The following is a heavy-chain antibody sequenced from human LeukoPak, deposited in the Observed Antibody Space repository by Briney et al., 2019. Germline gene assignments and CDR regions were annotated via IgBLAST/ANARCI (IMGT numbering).Heavy chain of an antibody. CDR3: AKALRDLEWLTGELDV. CDR2: IGGSDSDT. V-gene: IGHV3-23*01. D-gene: IGHD3-3*01. CDR1: GFSFDNYA. Sequence: QAGGSLRLSCAASGFSFDNYAMRWVRQTPGKGLEWVSAIGGSDSDTTYTDSVKGRFTISRDNSKSTLYLQMNSLRAEDTAVYHRAKALRDLEWLTGELDVWGQGTAVTVSS. J-gene: IGHJ6*02.